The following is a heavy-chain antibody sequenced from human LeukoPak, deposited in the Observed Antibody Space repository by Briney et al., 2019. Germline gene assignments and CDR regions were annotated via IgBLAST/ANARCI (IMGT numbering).Heavy chain of an antibody. CDR2: INPNSGGT. J-gene: IGHJ4*02. D-gene: IGHD5-12*01. CDR1: GYTFTGYY. CDR3: ARVMFASGYRFDY. Sequence: ASVKVSCKASGYTFTGYYTHWVRQAPGQGLEWMGWINPNSGGTNYAQKFQGRVTMTRDTSISTAYMELSRLRSDDTAVYYCARVMFASGYRFDYWGQGTLVTVSS. V-gene: IGHV1-2*02.